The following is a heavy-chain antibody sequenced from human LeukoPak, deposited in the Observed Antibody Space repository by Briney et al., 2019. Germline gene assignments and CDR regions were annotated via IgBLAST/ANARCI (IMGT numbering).Heavy chain of an antibody. CDR2: IYYSGST. CDR1: GGSISSGDYY. V-gene: IGHV4-30-4*01. Sequence: SETLSLTCTVSGGSISSGDYYWSWIRQPPGKGLEWIGYIYYSGSTYYNPSLKSRVTISVDTSKNQFSLKLSSVTAADTAVYYCARDMYDAFDAFDIWGQGTMVTVSS. CDR3: ARDMYDAFDAFDI. D-gene: IGHD2-8*01. J-gene: IGHJ3*02.